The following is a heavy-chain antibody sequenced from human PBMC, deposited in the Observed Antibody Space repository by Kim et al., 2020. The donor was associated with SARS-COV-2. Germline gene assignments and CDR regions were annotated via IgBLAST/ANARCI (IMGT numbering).Heavy chain of an antibody. J-gene: IGHJ6*02. V-gene: IGHV3-23*01. D-gene: IGHD1-1*01. CDR2: INNAGNSV. Sequence: GGSLRLSCAASGLYFSTYAMNWVRQAPGKGLEWVAGINNAGNSVYHADSIKGRFTISRDNSKNTLYLEMNSLRAEDTAIYYCAKGHNWYQGMDVWGQGTTVSVSS. CDR1: GLYFSTYA. CDR3: AKGHNWYQGMDV.